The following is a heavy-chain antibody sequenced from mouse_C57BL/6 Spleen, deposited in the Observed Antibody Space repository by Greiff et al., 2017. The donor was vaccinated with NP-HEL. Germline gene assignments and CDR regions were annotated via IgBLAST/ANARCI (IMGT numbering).Heavy chain of an antibody. CDR2: IDPETGGT. J-gene: IGHJ2*01. CDR3: TTLDGYYGY. V-gene: IGHV1-15*01. D-gene: IGHD2-3*01. CDR1: GYTFTDYE. Sequence: VKLMESGAELVRPGASVTLSCKASGYTFTDYEMHWVKQTPVHGLEWIGAIDPETGGTAYNQKFKGKAILTADKSSSTAYMELRSLTSEDSAVYYCTTLDGYYGYWGQGTTLTVSS.